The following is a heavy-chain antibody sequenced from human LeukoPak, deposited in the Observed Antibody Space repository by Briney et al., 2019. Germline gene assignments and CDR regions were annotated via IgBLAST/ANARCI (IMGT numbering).Heavy chain of an antibody. CDR1: GSTFSSYA. CDR3: AKDGVAAAGTNWFDP. Sequence: PGGSLRLSCAASGSTFSSYAMSWVRQAPGKGLEWVSAISGSGGSTYYADSVKGRFTISRDNSKNTLYLQMNSLRAEDTAVYYCAKDGVAAAGTNWFDPWGQGTLVTVSS. CDR2: ISGSGGST. J-gene: IGHJ5*02. D-gene: IGHD6-13*01. V-gene: IGHV3-23*01.